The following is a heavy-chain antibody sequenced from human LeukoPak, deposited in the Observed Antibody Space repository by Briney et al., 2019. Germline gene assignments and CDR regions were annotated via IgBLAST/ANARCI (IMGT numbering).Heavy chain of an antibody. CDR1: GGSISSGSYY. J-gene: IGHJ1*01. Sequence: PSETLSLTCTVSGGSISSGSYYWCWIRQPAGKGLEWIGRIYTSGSTNYNPSLKSRVTISVDTSKNQFSLKLSSVTAEDTDVYYCARVWGGSYFLPWGAGSLVTVSS. D-gene: IGHD1-26*01. CDR3: ARVWGGSYFLP. V-gene: IGHV4-61*02. CDR2: IYTSGST.